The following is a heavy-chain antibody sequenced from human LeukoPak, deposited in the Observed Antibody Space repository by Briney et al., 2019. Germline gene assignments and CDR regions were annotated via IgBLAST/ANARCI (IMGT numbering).Heavy chain of an antibody. Sequence: GGSLRLSCAASGFTFSDYYMSWIRQAPGKGLEWLSYIGPNGNDINYADSVRGRFTISRDNAKNSLFLQMNSLRAEDTAVYYCVKRARLADNWGQGILVTVSS. CDR3: VKRARLADN. V-gene: IGHV3-11*04. CDR2: IGPNGNDI. J-gene: IGHJ4*02. CDR1: GFTFSDYY. D-gene: IGHD6-6*01.